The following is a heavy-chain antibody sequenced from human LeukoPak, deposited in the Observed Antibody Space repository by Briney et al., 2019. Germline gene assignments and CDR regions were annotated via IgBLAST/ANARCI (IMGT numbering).Heavy chain of an antibody. CDR3: ARGRAPLENAFDI. D-gene: IGHD1-1*01. CDR1: GGTFSSYA. J-gene: IGHJ3*02. Sequence: SVKVSCKASGGTFSSYAISWVRQAPGQGLEWMGGIIPIFGTANYAQKFQGRVTITTDESTSTAYMELSSLRSEDTAVYYCARGRAPLENAFDIWRQGTMVTVSS. CDR2: IIPIFGTA. V-gene: IGHV1-69*05.